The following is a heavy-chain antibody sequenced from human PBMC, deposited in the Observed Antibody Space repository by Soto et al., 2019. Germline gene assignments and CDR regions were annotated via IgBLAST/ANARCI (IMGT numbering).Heavy chain of an antibody. V-gene: IGHV7-4-1*01. CDR3: ARDGSTGTTNYHYAMDV. CDR2: INTNTGNP. Sequence: ASVKVSCKASGYTFTSCAMNWVRQAPGQGLEWMGWINTNTGNPTYAQGFTGRFVFSLDTSVSTAYLQMDSLRAEDTAVYYCARDGSTGTTNYHYAMDVWGQGTTVTVSS. CDR1: GYTFTSCA. J-gene: IGHJ6*02. D-gene: IGHD1-7*01.